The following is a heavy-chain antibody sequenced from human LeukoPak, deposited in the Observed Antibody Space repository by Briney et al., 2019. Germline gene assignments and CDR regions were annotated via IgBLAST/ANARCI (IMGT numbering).Heavy chain of an antibody. D-gene: IGHD3-22*01. J-gene: IGHJ2*01. V-gene: IGHV3-7*01. CDR3: ARGSYYDTSGYVNWYFDL. CDR2: IMQGGSEK. Sequence: GGSLRLSCAASRVTFINYWMTWVRHAPGKGRQWVARIMQGGSEKYYVDAVKGRFTISKDNALNSLYLQMNSLRAEDTGVNYCARGSYYDTSGYVNWYFDLWGRGTLVTVSS. CDR1: RVTFINYW.